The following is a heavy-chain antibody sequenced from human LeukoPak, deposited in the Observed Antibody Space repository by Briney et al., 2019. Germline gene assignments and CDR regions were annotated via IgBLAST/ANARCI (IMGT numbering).Heavy chain of an antibody. V-gene: IGHV4-30-4*07. CDR3: AREAYEWQDAFDI. J-gene: IGHJ3*02. CDR1: GGSISSGGYS. CDR2: IHDSGST. D-gene: IGHD2-21*01. Sequence: PSETLSLTCAVSGGSISSGGYSWSWIRQTPGKGLEWIAYIHDSGSTYYNPSLKSRVIISIDTSKNQFSLKLSSVTAADTAVYYCAREAYEWQDAFDIWGQGTMVTVSS.